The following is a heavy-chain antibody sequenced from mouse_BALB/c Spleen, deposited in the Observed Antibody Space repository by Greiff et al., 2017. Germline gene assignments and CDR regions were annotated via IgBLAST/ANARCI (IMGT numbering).Heavy chain of an antibody. Sequence: EVKLVESGGGLVQPGGSLKLSCAASGFTFSSYGMSWVRQTPDKRLELVATINSNGGSTYYPDNVKGRFTISRDNAKNTLYLQMSSLKSEDTAMYYCAREGTGFDYWGQGTTLTVSS. D-gene: IGHD4-1*01. CDR3: AREGTGFDY. V-gene: IGHV5-6-3*01. CDR2: INSNGGST. CDR1: GFTFSSYG. J-gene: IGHJ2*01.